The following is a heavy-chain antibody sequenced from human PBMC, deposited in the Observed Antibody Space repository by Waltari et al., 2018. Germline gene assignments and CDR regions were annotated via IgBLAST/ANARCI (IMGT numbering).Heavy chain of an antibody. D-gene: IGHD7-27*01. J-gene: IGHJ3*01. CDR1: GYNFIDYY. Sequence: QVQLVQSEAEVRKPGASVKVSCQASGYNFIDYYVHWVRQAPGQGLEWMGWVNPNSGGTMYLRKFEGWVTFSTDTSVNTAYMEVTRLKSDDTATYFCARARAWGPKAFDVWGQGTRFTVSS. V-gene: IGHV1-2*04. CDR2: VNPNSGGT. CDR3: ARARAWGPKAFDV.